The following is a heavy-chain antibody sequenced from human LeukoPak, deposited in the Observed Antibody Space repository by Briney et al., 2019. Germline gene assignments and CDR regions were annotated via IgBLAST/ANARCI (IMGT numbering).Heavy chain of an antibody. V-gene: IGHV3-23*01. CDR1: GFTFSSYA. D-gene: IGHD5-12*01. J-gene: IGHJ4*02. CDR2: ISGSGGST. CDR3: AKDLKAYSGYDTYFDY. Sequence: GGSLRLSCAASGFTFSSYAMSWVRQAPGKGLEWVSAISGSGGSTYYADSVKGRFTISRDNSKNTLYLQMNSLRAEDTAVYYRAKDLKAYSGYDTYFDYWGQGTLVTVSS.